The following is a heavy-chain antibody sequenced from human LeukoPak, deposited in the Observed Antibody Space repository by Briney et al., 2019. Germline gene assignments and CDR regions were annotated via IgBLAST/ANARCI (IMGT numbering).Heavy chain of an antibody. CDR1: GFTFSSYG. D-gene: IGHD6-13*01. CDR3: EAGYSSSWSRAFDI. CDR2: ISYDGSNK. Sequence: GGSLRLSCAASGFTFSSYGMHWVRQAPGKGLEWVAVISYDGSNKYYADSVKGRFTISRDNSKNTLYLQMNSLRAEDTAVYYCEAGYSSSWSRAFDIWGQGTMVTVSS. V-gene: IGHV3-30*19. J-gene: IGHJ3*02.